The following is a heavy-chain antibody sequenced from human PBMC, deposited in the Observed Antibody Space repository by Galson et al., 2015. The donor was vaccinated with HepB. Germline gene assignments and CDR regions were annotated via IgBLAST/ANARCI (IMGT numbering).Heavy chain of an antibody. CDR3: ARAPTSGNGGAFDI. CDR2: IIPILGIA. V-gene: IGHV1-69*02. Sequence: SVKVSCKASGGTFSSYTISWVRQAPGQGLEWIGRIIPILGIANYAQKFQGRVTITADKSTSTAYMELSSLRSEDTAVYYCARAPTSGNGGAFDIWGQGTMVTVSS. D-gene: IGHD1-26*01. J-gene: IGHJ3*02. CDR1: GGTFSSYT.